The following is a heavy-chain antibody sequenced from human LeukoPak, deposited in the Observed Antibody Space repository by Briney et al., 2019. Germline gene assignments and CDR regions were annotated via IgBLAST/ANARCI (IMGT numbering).Heavy chain of an antibody. Sequence: GGSLRLSCAASGFTFSSYSMNWVCQAPGKGLEWVSSISSSSSYIYYADSVKGRFTISRDNAKNSLYLQMNSLRAEDTAVYYCARAIYGDYGQNYYYYMDVWGKGTTVTVSS. V-gene: IGHV3-21*01. CDR1: GFTFSSYS. D-gene: IGHD4-17*01. CDR2: ISSSSSYI. J-gene: IGHJ6*03. CDR3: ARAIYGDYGQNYYYYMDV.